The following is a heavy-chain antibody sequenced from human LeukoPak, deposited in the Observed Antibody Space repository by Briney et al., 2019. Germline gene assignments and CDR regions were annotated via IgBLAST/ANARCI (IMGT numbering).Heavy chain of an antibody. CDR1: GFIFSSYS. CDR2: IDFTSRYI. J-gene: IGHJ1*01. D-gene: IGHD6-13*01. CDR3: ATPAAGPGAEYSLY. V-gene: IGHV3-21*01. Sequence: PGGSLRLSCAASGFIFSSYSMSWVRQAPGEGLEWVSSIDFTSRYIYNADSVKGRFTTSRDNAKNSLDLQMSSLKVEDTAVYYCATPAAGPGAEYSLYWGQGTLVIVSS.